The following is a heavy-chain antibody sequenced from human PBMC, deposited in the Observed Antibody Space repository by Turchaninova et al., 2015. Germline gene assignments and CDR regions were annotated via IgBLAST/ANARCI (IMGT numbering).Heavy chain of an antibody. V-gene: IGHV3-48*04. CDR3: TMVTRGYYFDY. J-gene: IGHJ4*02. CDR2: ISSTSSAI. Sequence: EVQLVESGGGLLQPGGSLCLSCAASGFPFSSYGMNGVRLAPGKGLEWVSYISSTSSAIHYADSVKGRFTISRDNARNSLYLQMDSLTAEDTAVYFCTMVTRGYYFDYWGQGTLVTVSS. CDR1: GFPFSSYG. D-gene: IGHD5-18*01.